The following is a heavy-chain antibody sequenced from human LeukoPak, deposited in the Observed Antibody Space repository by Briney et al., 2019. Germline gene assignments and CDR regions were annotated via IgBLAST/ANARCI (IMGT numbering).Heavy chain of an antibody. Sequence: GGSLRLSCAASGFTFSTYWMTWVRQAPGKGLEWVASINEYGSEKSYVDSVEGRFTISRDNAQKSLYLEMNSLRAEDTAVYYCARAVTSTEGYWGQGTLVTVSS. V-gene: IGHV3-7*03. CDR2: INEYGSEK. CDR3: ARAVTSTEGY. CDR1: GFTFSTYW. J-gene: IGHJ4*02.